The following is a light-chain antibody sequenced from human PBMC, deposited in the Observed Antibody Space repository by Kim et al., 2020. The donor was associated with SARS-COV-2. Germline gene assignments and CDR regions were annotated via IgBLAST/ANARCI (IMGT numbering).Light chain of an antibody. CDR1: QSLLKYDGKTS. V-gene: IGKV2D-29*01. CDR2: EVS. J-gene: IGKJ2*02. CDR3: MQSKELPRT. Sequence: DVVMTQTPLSLSVTPGQPASISCKSSQSLLKYDGKTSLYWYLQKPGQPPQVLMYEVSILVSGVPDRFSGSGSGTDFTLKISRVEAEDVGVYYCMQSKELPRTFGQGTKLEI.